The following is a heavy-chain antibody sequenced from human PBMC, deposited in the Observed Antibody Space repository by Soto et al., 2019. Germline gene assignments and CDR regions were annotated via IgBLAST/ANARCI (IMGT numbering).Heavy chain of an antibody. CDR1: GFSLNTRGVG. V-gene: IGHV2-5*02. J-gene: IGHJ4*02. CDR2: IYWDDDK. D-gene: IGHD4-17*01. Sequence: QITLKESGPTLVKPTQTLTLTCTFSGFSLNTRGVGVGWIRQPPGKALEWLAVIYWDDDKRYSPSLQSRLTITKDTSKNQVVLTMTNMDPVDTATYYCARKNYGDYPTDYWGQGTLVTVSS. CDR3: ARKNYGDYPTDY.